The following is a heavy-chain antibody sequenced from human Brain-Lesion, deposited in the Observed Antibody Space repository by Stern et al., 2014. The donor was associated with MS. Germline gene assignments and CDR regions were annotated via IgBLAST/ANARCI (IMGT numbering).Heavy chain of an antibody. Sequence: QVQLQESGPGLVKPSGTLSLTCAVSGGSISSNWWSWVRQSPGKGLEWIGESDHSGSTIYNPSLKSRAPLSEDNPKTRFSLTLSSVTAADTAVYFCARFPASRPHVFDSWGQGTLVTVSS. CDR3: ARFPASRPHVFDS. J-gene: IGHJ4*02. CDR1: GGSISSNW. V-gene: IGHV4-4*02. D-gene: IGHD6-13*01. CDR2: SDHSGST.